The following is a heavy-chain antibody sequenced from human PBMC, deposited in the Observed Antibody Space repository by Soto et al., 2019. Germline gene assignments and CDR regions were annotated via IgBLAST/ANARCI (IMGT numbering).Heavy chain of an antibody. V-gene: IGHV4-59*01. CDR3: ARRYAGNFDY. J-gene: IGHJ4*02. Sequence: QVQLQESGPGLVKPSETLSLTCTVSGGSISSYYWSWIRQPPGKGLEWIGYIYYSGSTNYNPSLTRRLTISVETSKNQFSLKLSSVTAADTAVYYCARRYAGNFDYWGQGTLVTVSS. CDR2: IYYSGST. D-gene: IGHD2-8*01. CDR1: GGSISSYY.